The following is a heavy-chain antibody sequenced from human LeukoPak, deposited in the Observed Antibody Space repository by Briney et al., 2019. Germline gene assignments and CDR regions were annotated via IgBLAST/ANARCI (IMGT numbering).Heavy chain of an antibody. CDR3: AKGRYCNGITCPPIYYYGMDV. V-gene: IGHV3-23*01. CDR2: ISGSGGST. Sequence: GGSLRLSCAASGFILSSFAMTWVRQAPGKGLEWVSAISGSGGSTYYADSVKGRFTISRDSSKNTLYLQMNSLSADDTAVYYCAKGRYCNGITCPPIYYYGMDVWGQGTTVTVSS. D-gene: IGHD2-2*01. CDR1: GFILSSFA. J-gene: IGHJ6*02.